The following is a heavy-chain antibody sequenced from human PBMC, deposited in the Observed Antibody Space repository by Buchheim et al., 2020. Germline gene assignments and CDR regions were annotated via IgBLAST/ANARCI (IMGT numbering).Heavy chain of an antibody. CDR2: INSDGSST. D-gene: IGHD6-19*01. J-gene: IGHJ5*02. V-gene: IGHV3-74*03. CDR1: GFTLSNDW. CDR3: VREKGVAGTFWFDP. Sequence: EVQLVESGGGLAQPGGSLRLSCVASGFTLSNDWMHWVPQAPGKGLVWVSRINSDGSSTKYADSVKGRFTISRDNAKNTLYLDMKSLRAEDTAIYYCVREKGVAGTFWFDPWGQGAL.